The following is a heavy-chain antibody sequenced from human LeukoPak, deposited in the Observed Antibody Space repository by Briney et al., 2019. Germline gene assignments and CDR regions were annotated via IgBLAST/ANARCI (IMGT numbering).Heavy chain of an antibody. V-gene: IGHV4-4*02. CDR3: ARTRYCSSTSCYDAFDI. CDR1: GGSISSSNW. CDR2: IYHSGST. Sequence: SGSLSLTCAVSGGSISSSNWWSWVPQPPGKGLEWIGEIYHSGSTNYNPSLKSRVTISVDKSKNQFSLKLSSVTAADTAVYYCARTRYCSSTSCYDAFDIWGQGTMVTVSS. J-gene: IGHJ3*02. D-gene: IGHD2-2*01.